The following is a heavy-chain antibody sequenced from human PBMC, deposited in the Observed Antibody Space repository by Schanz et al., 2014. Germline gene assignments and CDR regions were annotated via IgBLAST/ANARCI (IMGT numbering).Heavy chain of an antibody. D-gene: IGHD1-1*01. V-gene: IGHV4-31*03. CDR3: ARCNWNDYYFDS. CDR1: GDSISSVGNY. J-gene: IGHJ4*02. Sequence: QVQLQESGPRLVKPSQTLSLTCTVSGDSISSVGNYWSWIRQHPERGLEWLGYISYRGDTYVNPPLKGRIAMFAGTTKNEFSLKMTSVTAADTAVYYCARCNWNDYYFDSWGQGTLVTVSS. CDR2: ISYRGDT.